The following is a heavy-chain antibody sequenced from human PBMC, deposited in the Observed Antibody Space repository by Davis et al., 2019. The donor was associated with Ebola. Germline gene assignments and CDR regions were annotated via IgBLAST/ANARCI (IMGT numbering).Heavy chain of an antibody. D-gene: IGHD3-22*01. CDR2: ISYDGSNK. CDR3: AKGRSVSSGYYHLDY. V-gene: IGHV3-30*18. CDR1: GFTFSSYG. Sequence: GGSLRLSCAASGFTFSSYGMHWVRQAPGKGLEWVAVISYDGSNKYYADSVKGRFTISRDNSKNTLYLQMNSLRAEDTAVYYCAKGRSVSSGYYHLDYWGQGTLVTVSS. J-gene: IGHJ4*02.